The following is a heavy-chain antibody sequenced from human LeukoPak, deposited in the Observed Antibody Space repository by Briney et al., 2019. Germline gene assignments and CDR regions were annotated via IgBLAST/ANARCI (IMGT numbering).Heavy chain of an antibody. D-gene: IGHD6-6*01. J-gene: IGHJ4*02. Sequence: SETLSLTCAVYGGSFSGYYWSWIRQPPGKGLEWIGEINHSGSTNYNPSLKSRVTISVDTSKNQFSLKLSSVTAADTAVYYCAPRGGSSSSFDYWGQGTLVTVSS. V-gene: IGHV4-34*01. CDR1: GGSFSGYY. CDR2: INHSGST. CDR3: APRGGSSSSFDY.